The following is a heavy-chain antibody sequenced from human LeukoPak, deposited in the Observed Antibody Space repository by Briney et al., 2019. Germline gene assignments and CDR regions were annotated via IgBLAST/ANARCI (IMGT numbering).Heavy chain of an antibody. Sequence: GGSLRLSCAASGFTFSDYYMSWIRQAPGKGLEWVSYISSSGSTIYYADSVKGRFTISRDNAKNSLYLQMNSLRAEDTAVYYCARVLRTRGDILTGPPPNWFDPWGQGTLVTVSS. CDR2: ISSSGSTI. D-gene: IGHD3-9*01. V-gene: IGHV3-11*01. CDR1: GFTFSDYY. CDR3: ARVLRTRGDILTGPPPNWFDP. J-gene: IGHJ5*02.